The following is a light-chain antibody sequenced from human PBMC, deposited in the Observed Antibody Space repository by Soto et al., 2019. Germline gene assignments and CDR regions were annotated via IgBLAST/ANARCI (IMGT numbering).Light chain of an antibody. CDR3: QQFNNWPRT. V-gene: IGKV3-15*01. CDR1: QSVSSK. CDR2: DAS. J-gene: IGKJ1*01. Sequence: EIAITQSPSTLSVSPGEGATLSCRASQSVSSKLAWYQQKPGQAPRLLIYDASTRATGIPARFSGSGSGTEFTLTISSLQSEDFAVYYCQQFNNWPRTFGQGTKVDIK.